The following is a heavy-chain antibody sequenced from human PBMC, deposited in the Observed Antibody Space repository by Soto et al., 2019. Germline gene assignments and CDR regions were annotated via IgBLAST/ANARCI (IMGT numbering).Heavy chain of an antibody. CDR2: VKPDGSAT. Sequence: PGGSLRLSCAASGFTLHYYWMTWVRQAPGKGLEWVANVKPDGSATFYADSLKGRFTISRDNANNSVSLQMHSLRADDTAVYYCARASQMVINPYYYPMDVWGQGTTVTVSS. CDR3: ARASQMVINPYYYPMDV. D-gene: IGHD3-22*01. J-gene: IGHJ6*02. V-gene: IGHV3-7*03. CDR1: GFTLHYYW.